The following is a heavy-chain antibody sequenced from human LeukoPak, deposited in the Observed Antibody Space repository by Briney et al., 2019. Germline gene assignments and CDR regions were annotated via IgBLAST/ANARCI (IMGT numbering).Heavy chain of an antibody. V-gene: IGHV4-39*07. CDR3: ARDHRGLGY. CDR2: ISYSGTT. CDR1: GGSISSYH. J-gene: IGHJ4*02. Sequence: SETLSLTCTVSGGSISSYHWGWVRQPPGKGLEWIGSISYSGTTYYNPSLNSRVTIFGDTSKNQFSLRLTSVTAADTAVYYCARDHRGLGYWGQGTLVTVSS.